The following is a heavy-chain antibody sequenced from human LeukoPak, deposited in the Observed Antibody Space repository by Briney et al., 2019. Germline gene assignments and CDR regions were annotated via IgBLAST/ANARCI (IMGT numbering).Heavy chain of an antibody. Sequence: ASVKVSCKXSGYTFTGYYMHWVRQAPGQGLEWMGWINPNSGGTNYAQKFQGRVTMTRDTSISTAYMELSRLRSDDTAVYYCAREVEMATIEGEQDYWGQGTLVTVSS. D-gene: IGHD5-24*01. CDR2: INPNSGGT. V-gene: IGHV1-2*02. J-gene: IGHJ4*02. CDR1: GYTFTGYY. CDR3: AREVEMATIEGEQDY.